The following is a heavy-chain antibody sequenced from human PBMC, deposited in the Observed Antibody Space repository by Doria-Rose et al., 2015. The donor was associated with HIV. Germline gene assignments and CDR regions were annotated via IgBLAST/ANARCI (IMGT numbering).Heavy chain of an antibody. Sequence: QITLKESGPVLVKPTETLTLTFTVSRVSLSSPGMGVSWIRQPPGKALEWLANIFSDDERSYKTSLKSRLTISRGTSKSQVVLTMTDMDPVDTATYYCARIKSSRWYHKYYFDFWGQGTLVIVSA. J-gene: IGHJ4*02. D-gene: IGHD6-13*01. CDR3: ARIKSSRWYHKYYFDF. CDR1: RVSLSSPGMG. V-gene: IGHV2-26*01. CDR2: IFSDDER.